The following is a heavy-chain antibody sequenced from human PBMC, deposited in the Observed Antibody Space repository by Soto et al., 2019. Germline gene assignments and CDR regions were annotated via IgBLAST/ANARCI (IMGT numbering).Heavy chain of an antibody. CDR3: ARLRRYSYRYEPNSGMDV. D-gene: IGHD5-18*01. CDR1: GGSISSYY. CDR2: IYYSGST. J-gene: IGHJ6*02. Sequence: SETLSLTCTVSGGSISSYYWSWIRQPPGKGLEWIGYIYYSGSTNYNPSLKSRVTISVDTSKNQFSLKLSSVTAADTAVYYCARLRRYSYRYEPNSGMDVCGQGPTVTVYS. V-gene: IGHV4-59*01.